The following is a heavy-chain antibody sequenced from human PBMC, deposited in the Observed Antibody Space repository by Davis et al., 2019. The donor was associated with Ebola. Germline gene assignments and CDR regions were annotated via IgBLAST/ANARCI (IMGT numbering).Heavy chain of an antibody. CDR1: GFTLTSYW. Sequence: GESLKISCAASGFTLTSYWMHWVRQAPGKGLVWVSRLNSGGTYTDYADSVRGRFTISRDNAKNTLYLQMNSLRADDTALYFGTRGDDYSTFGHWGQGTLVTVSS. V-gene: IGHV3-74*01. D-gene: IGHD4-11*01. CDR2: LNSGGTYT. CDR3: TRGDDYSTFGH. J-gene: IGHJ4*02.